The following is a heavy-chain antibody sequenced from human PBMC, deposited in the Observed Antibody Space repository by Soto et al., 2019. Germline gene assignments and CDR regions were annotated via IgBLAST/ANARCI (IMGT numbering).Heavy chain of an antibody. CDR1: GFTFSSHA. V-gene: IGHV3-23*01. CDR3: AKRFTLFGEVKLSPDFDY. D-gene: IGHD3-3*01. J-gene: IGHJ4*02. CDR2: ISYSGTTT. Sequence: EVQLLESGGGLVQPEGSLRLSCAASGFTFSSHAMSWVRQAPGKGLEWVSAISYSGTTTYYAESVKGRFTISRDNSKNTLYLQMNSLRVEGTAIYYCAKRFTLFGEVKLSPDFDYWGQGTLVTVSS.